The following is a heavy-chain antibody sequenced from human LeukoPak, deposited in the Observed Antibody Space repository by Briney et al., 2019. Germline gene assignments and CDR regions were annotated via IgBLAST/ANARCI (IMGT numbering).Heavy chain of an antibody. V-gene: IGHV1-2*02. Sequence: ASVKVSCKASGYTFIDYYMHWVRQASGQGLEWMGWINPNSGGTNYAQKFQGRVTMTRDTSISTAYMELSRLRSDDTAVYYCARGGLQDYGDKVYMDVWGKGTTVTVSS. J-gene: IGHJ6*03. CDR1: GYTFIDYY. D-gene: IGHD4-17*01. CDR3: ARGGLQDYGDKVYMDV. CDR2: INPNSGGT.